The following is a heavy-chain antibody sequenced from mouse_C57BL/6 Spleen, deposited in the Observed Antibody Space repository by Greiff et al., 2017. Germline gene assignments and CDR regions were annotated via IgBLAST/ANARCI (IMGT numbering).Heavy chain of an antibody. V-gene: IGHV1-55*01. CDR1: GYTFTSYW. D-gene: IGHD2-12*01. Sequence: VQLQQPGAELVKPGASVKMSCKASGYTFTSYWITWVKQRPGQGLEWIGDIYPSSGSTNYNEKFKSKATLTVDTSSSTAYMQLSSLTSEDSAVYYCARDSSKDFDVWGTGTTVTVSS. J-gene: IGHJ1*03. CDR2: IYPSSGST. CDR3: ARDSSKDFDV.